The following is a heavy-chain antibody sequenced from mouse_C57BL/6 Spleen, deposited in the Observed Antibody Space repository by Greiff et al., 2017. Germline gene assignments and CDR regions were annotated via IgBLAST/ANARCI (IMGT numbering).Heavy chain of an antibody. D-gene: IGHD2-5*01. Sequence: QVQLQQPGAELVMPGASVKLSCKASGYTFTSYWMHWVKQRPGQGLEWIGEIDPSDSYTNYNQKFKGKSTLTVDKSSSTAYMQLSSLTSEDSAVYYCARAYYSNYVLAWFAYWGQGTLVTVSA. CDR3: ARAYYSNYVLAWFAY. CDR1: GYTFTSYW. J-gene: IGHJ3*01. V-gene: IGHV1-69*01. CDR2: IDPSDSYT.